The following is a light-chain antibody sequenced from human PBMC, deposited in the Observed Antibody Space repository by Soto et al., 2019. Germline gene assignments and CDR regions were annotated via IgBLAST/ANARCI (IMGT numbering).Light chain of an antibody. CDR2: DVS. Sequence: QSVLTQPRSVSGSPGQSVTISCTGTSSDVGGYNYVSWYQQHPGKAPKLMIYDVSKRPSGVPDRFSGSKSGNTASLTTSGLQAQDEADYYCYSYAGSYSWVFGGGTKVTVL. V-gene: IGLV2-11*01. CDR1: SSDVGGYNY. J-gene: IGLJ3*02. CDR3: YSYAGSYSWV.